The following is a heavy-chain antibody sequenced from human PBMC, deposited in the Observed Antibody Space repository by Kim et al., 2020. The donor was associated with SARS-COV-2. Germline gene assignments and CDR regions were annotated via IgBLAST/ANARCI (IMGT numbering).Heavy chain of an antibody. CDR2: INHSGST. CDR3: SRGPREGYYYGSGSYGY. J-gene: IGHJ4*02. CDR1: GGSFSGYY. D-gene: IGHD3-10*01. V-gene: IGHV4-34*01. Sequence: SETLSLTCAVYGGSFSGYYWSWIRQPPGKGLEWIGEINHSGSTNYNPSLKSRLTISVDTSKNQCSLKLSSVTAADTAVYYRSRGPREGYYYGSGSYGYWGEGTLGTVSS.